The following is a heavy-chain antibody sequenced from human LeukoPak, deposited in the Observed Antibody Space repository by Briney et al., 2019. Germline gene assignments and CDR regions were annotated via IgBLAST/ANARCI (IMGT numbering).Heavy chain of an antibody. D-gene: IGHD7-27*01. CDR1: GGSFSSYY. CDR2: IYYSGST. J-gene: IGHJ6*02. Sequence: PSETLSLTCTVSGGSFSSYYWTWARQPPGKGLEWIGYIYYSGSTNYNPSLKNRVTISVDTSKNQFSLKLSSVTAADTAVYYCARLPRNWEGYYYYGMDVWGQGTTVTVSS. CDR3: ARLPRNWEGYYYYGMDV. V-gene: IGHV4-59*08.